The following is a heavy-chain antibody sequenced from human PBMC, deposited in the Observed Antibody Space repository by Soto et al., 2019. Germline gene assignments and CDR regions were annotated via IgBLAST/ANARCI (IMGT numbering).Heavy chain of an antibody. J-gene: IGHJ4*02. Sequence: GGSLRLSCAASGFTVSSNYMSWVRQAPGKGLEWVSVIYSGGSTYYADSVKGRFTISRHNSKNTLYLQMNSLRAEDTAVYYCARYDSSGWFNYFDYWGQGTLVTVSS. V-gene: IGHV3-53*04. CDR2: IYSGGST. D-gene: IGHD6-19*01. CDR1: GFTVSSNY. CDR3: ARYDSSGWFNYFDY.